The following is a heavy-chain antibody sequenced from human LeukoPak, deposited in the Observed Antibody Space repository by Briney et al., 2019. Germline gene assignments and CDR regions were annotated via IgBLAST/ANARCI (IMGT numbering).Heavy chain of an antibody. V-gene: IGHV3-30-3*01. CDR3: ASPNYDFWSGYYTGYFDY. J-gene: IGHJ4*02. Sequence: PGGSLRLSCAASGFTFSSYAMHWVRQAPGKGLEWVAVISYDGSNKYYADSVKGRFTISRDNSKNTLYLQMNSLRAEDTAVYYCASPNYDFWSGYYTGYFDYWGRGTLVTVSS. CDR2: ISYDGSNK. CDR1: GFTFSSYA. D-gene: IGHD3-3*01.